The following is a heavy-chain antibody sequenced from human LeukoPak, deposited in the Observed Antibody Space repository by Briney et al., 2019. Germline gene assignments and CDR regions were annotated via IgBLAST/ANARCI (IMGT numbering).Heavy chain of an antibody. V-gene: IGHV4-31*03. CDR1: GGSIRSGGDY. CDR2: IYYSGST. CDR3: PWGGGQQRGNH. D-gene: IGHD1-14*01. J-gene: IGHJ4*02. Sequence: PSETLSLTCTVSGGSIRSGGDYWNWIRQHPERGLEWIGYIYYSGSTYYNPSLKSRVTISADGSKNQFSLRLSSVTAADTAVYHWPWGGGQQRGNHGGQGTLSPVS.